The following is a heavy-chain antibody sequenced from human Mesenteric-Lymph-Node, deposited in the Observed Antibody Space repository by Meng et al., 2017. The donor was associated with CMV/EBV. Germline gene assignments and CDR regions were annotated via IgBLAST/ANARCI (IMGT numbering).Heavy chain of an antibody. D-gene: IGHD2-2*01. CDR2: INPNSGGT. J-gene: IGHJ4*02. Sequence: SVKVSCKASGYTFTGYYMHWVRKAPGQGLEWMGWINPNSGGTNYAQKFQGRVTMTSDTSISTAYMELSRLRSDDTAVYYCAKGYCSSTSCYSDYWGQGTLVTVSS. CDR1: GYTFTGYY. CDR3: AKGYCSSTSCYSDY. V-gene: IGHV1-2*02.